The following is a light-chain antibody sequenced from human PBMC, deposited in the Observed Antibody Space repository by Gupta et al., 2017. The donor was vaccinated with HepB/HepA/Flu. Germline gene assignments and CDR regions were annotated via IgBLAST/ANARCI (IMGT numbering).Light chain of an antibody. V-gene: IGLV2-14*01. Sequence: QSALTQPASVPGSPGQSITISCTGTSSDVGGYNDVSWYQQHPGKAPKLMIYDVSNRPSGVSNRFSGSKSGNTASLTISGLQAEDEADYYCSSYTSSSTPLNVFGTGTKVTVL. CDR2: DVS. CDR1: SSDVGGYND. J-gene: IGLJ1*01. CDR3: SSYTSSSTPLNV.